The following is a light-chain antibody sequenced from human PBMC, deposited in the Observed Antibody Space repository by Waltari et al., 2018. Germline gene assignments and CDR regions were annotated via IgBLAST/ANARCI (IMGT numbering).Light chain of an antibody. CDR3: QQYNDWLLT. CDR1: QTVSSN. V-gene: IGKV3-15*01. CDR2: DAS. J-gene: IGKJ4*01. Sequence: EIVMTQSPATLSVSPGERATLSCRASQTVSSNLAWYLQKPGQAPRLLIYDASTRATGIPDRFRGSGSGTEFALTISNLQSEDFAVYYCQQYNDWLLTFGGGTTVEIK.